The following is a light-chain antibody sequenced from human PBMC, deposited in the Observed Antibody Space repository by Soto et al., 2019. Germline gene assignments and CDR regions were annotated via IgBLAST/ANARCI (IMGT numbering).Light chain of an antibody. CDR2: AAS. J-gene: IGKJ4*01. CDR1: QGISNY. Sequence: DVQMTQSPSSLSASVGDRVTITCRASQGISNYLAWYQQKPGKVPKLRIYAASTLQSGVPSRFSGSGADTDVTLTISSLQPEDVATCCCQSYNSAPLTFGGGTKVEIK. CDR3: QSYNSAPLT. V-gene: IGKV1-27*01.